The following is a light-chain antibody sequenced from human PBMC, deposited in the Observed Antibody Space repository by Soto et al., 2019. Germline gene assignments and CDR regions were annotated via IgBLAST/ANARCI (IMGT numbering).Light chain of an antibody. CDR2: GSS. CDR1: QSVSSS. J-gene: IGKJ1*01. CDR3: QQYYNWRPR. Sequence: EVVMTQSPATLSVSPGDTATLSCRASQSVSSSLAWYQPKPGQPPRLLIYGSSTRATGVPARFSGSGSGTEFTLTISRLQSEDFAVYYCQQYYNWRPRFGQGTKVEIK. V-gene: IGKV3-15*01.